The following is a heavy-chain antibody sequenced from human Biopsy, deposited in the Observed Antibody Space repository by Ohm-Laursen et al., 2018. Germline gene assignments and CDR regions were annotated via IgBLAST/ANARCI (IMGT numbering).Heavy chain of an antibody. CDR3: ALAAAQTVTHFDY. CDR2: ISGNSDII. J-gene: IGHJ4*02. V-gene: IGHV3-23*01. Sequence: GSLRLSCAAPGFTFSSYAMTWFRQAPGNGLEWVSTISGNSDIIYDTDSVKGRFTISRDNSKNTLYLQMNSLKADDTAVYYCALAAAQTVTHFDYWGQGTLVTVSS. D-gene: IGHD4-17*01. CDR1: GFTFSSYA.